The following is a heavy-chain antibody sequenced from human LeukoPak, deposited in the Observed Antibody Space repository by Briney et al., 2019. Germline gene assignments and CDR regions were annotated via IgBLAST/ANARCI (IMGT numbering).Heavy chain of an antibody. CDR3: ATYFYGDYAVYYFDY. D-gene: IGHD4-17*01. CDR2: INPSGDST. J-gene: IGHJ4*02. V-gene: IGHV1-46*01. Sequence: ASVKVSCKASGYTFTSYYIHWVRQAPGQGLEWMAMINPSGDSTTYAQTIQGRVTMTRDTSTSTVYMDLSSLRSEDTAVYYCATYFYGDYAVYYFDYWGQGTLVTVSS. CDR1: GYTFTSYY.